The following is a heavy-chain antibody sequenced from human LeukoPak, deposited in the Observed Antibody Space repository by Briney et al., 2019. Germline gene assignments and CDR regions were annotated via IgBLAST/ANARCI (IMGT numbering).Heavy chain of an antibody. CDR3: AKESGDVLRYFDWFFYYYGMDV. CDR2: ISGGSEDT. J-gene: IGHJ6*02. D-gene: IGHD3-9*01. CDR1: GFMFSDYA. V-gene: IGHV3-23*01. Sequence: GGSLRLSCVASGFMFSDYAMSWVRQAPGKGLEWVSSISGGSEDTYHADSVKGRFTISRDNSKNTLYLQMNSLRAEDTAVYYCAKESGDVLRYFDWFFYYYGMDVWGQGTTVTVSS.